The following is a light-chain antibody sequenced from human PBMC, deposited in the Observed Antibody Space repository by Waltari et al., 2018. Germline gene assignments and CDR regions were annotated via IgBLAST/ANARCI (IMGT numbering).Light chain of an antibody. CDR1: ENDNNY. CDR2: KAS. CDR3: QHGYGTPYS. J-gene: IGKJ2*03. Sequence: DIQMTQSPSSPPASVGDRITTTCRASENDNNYLNWYQQKPGKAPKLLIYKASTLQSGVPSRFSGSGSGTDYTFTISSLQSEDVAAYYCQHGYGTPYSFGQGTKVEIK. V-gene: IGKV1-39*01.